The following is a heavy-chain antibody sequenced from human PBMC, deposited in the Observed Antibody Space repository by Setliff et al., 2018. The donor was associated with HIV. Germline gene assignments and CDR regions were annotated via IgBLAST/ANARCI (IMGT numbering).Heavy chain of an antibody. CDR3: ARAPPIITFGGVIDPSNWFDP. J-gene: IGHJ5*02. Sequence: ASVKVSCKASGYTFTSYGMNWVRQAPGQGLEWMGWTYIGATNYEQKLQGRVTMTSDTATSTAYMELRSLRSDDTAVYYCARAPPIITFGGVIDPSNWFDPWGQGTLVTVSS. V-gene: IGHV1-18*04. D-gene: IGHD3-16*02. CDR2: TYIGAT. CDR1: GYTFTSYG.